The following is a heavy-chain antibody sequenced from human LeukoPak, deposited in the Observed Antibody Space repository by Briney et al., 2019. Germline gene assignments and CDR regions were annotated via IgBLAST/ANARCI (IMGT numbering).Heavy chain of an antibody. J-gene: IGHJ4*02. Sequence: GGSLRLSCAASGFTFSSYWMSWVRQAPGKGLEWVANIKQDGSEKYYVDSVKGRFTISRDNAKNSLYVQMNSLRAEDTAVYYCARYYYGSGEPHFFDYWGQGTLVTVSS. CDR1: GFTFSSYW. CDR2: IKQDGSEK. CDR3: ARYYYGSGEPHFFDY. V-gene: IGHV3-7*01. D-gene: IGHD3-10*01.